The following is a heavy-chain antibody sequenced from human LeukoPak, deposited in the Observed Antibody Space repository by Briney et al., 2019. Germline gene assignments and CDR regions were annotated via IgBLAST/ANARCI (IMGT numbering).Heavy chain of an antibody. Sequence: GRSLRLSCAASGFTFSSYAMHWVRQAPGKGLEWVAVISYDGSNKYYADSVKGRFTISGDNSKNTLYLQMNSLRAEDTAVYYCARDRVSGFLDYWGQGTLVTVSS. CDR1: GFTFSSYA. CDR3: ARDRVSGFLDY. V-gene: IGHV3-30-3*01. J-gene: IGHJ4*02. D-gene: IGHD5-12*01. CDR2: ISYDGSNK.